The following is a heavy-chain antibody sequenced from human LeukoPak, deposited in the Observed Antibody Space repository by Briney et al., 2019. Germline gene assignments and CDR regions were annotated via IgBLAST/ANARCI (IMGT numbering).Heavy chain of an antibody. CDR2: ISGSGGRA. J-gene: IGHJ4*02. CDR3: AKLDWGGSRYGYFDS. V-gene: IGHV3-23*01. CDR1: GFTFSSYG. Sequence: GGSLRLSCAASGFTFSSYGMSWVRQAPGKGLEWVSLISGSGGRAYYADSVKGRLTISRDNSKNTLYLQMNSLRADDTAVYYCAKLDWGGSRYGYFDSWGQGTLVTVSS. D-gene: IGHD5-18*01.